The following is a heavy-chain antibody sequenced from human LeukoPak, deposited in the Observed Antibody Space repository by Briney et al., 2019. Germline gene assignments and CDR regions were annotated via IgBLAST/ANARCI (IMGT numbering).Heavy chain of an antibody. V-gene: IGHV3-48*03. D-gene: IGHD3-3*01. CDR1: GLSFSSYD. J-gene: IGHJ4*02. CDR3: ARQPVGFWSGYYQYYFDH. Sequence: GGSLRLSCAAAGLSFSSYDMYWVRQAPGKGLEWVAYISTSGSTIDYADSVKGRFTISRDNGKSSVFLQMNSLRVEDTAVYYCARQPVGFWSGYYQYYFDHWGQGTLVTVSS. CDR2: ISTSGSTI.